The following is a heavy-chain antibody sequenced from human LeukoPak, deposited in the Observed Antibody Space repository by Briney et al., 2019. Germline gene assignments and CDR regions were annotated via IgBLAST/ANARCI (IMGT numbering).Heavy chain of an antibody. V-gene: IGHV3-7*01. Sequence: PGGSLRPSCAASGFTLNKHAMSWVRQAPGKGLEWVANIKEDGSAQYYADSVKGRFTISRDNTKNSLYLQMNSLTAEDTAMYYCAKDGDGYHNWGQGALVTVSS. CDR3: AKDGDGYHN. J-gene: IGHJ4*02. CDR2: IKEDGSAQ. CDR1: GFTLNKHA. D-gene: IGHD3-9*01.